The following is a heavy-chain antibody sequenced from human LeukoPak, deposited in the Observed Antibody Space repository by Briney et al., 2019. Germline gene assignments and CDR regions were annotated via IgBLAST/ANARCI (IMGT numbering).Heavy chain of an antibody. Sequence: ASVKVSCKASGYTFTSYYMHWVRQAPGQGLEWIGIINPSGGSTSYAQKFQGRVTMTRDTSTSTVYMELSSLRSEDTAVYYCARGAYSSSWYSSRGTYYFDYWGQGTLVTVSS. V-gene: IGHV1-46*01. D-gene: IGHD6-13*01. CDR1: GYTFTSYY. CDR3: ARGAYSSSWYSSRGTYYFDY. CDR2: INPSGGST. J-gene: IGHJ4*02.